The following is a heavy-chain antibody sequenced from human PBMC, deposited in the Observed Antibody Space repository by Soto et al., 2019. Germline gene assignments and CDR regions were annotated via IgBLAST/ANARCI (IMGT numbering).Heavy chain of an antibody. D-gene: IGHD3-10*01. J-gene: IGHJ4*02. CDR3: ARVAVPRASY. CDR1: GVSISSGGYY. Sequence: PSETLSLTCTVSGVSISSGGYYWSWIRQHPGKGLEWIGYIYSSGSTYYNPSLKSRVTISADTSQNHFSLKLNSATAADTAVYYCARVAVPRASYWGPGSLVTVSS. CDR2: IYSSGST. V-gene: IGHV4-31*03.